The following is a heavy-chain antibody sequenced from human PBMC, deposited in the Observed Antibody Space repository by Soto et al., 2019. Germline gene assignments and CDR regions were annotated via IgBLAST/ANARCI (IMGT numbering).Heavy chain of an antibody. CDR1: GFSLSSSGVG. Sequence: SGPTLVNPTQTLTLTCTFSGFSLSSSGVGVGWIRQPPGEALEWLALIYWDGDERYSPSLKSRLAISKDTSKKQVVLTVTNMEPVDTATYYCAHSLTTLTGYYLLFDYWGLGTLVTVSS. CDR3: AHSLTTLTGYYLLFDY. CDR2: IYWDGDE. J-gene: IGHJ4*02. D-gene: IGHD3-9*01. V-gene: IGHV2-5*02.